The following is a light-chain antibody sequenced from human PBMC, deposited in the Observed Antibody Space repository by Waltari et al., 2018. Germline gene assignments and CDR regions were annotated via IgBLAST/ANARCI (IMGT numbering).Light chain of an antibody. CDR1: QRISSW. V-gene: IGKV1-5*01. Sequence: DIQMTQSPSTLSASVGDRVTITRRASQRISSWLPWYQQKPGKAPKVLIYDASTLESGVPSRFSGSGSGTEFTLTISSLQPDDFATYYCQQSASYWTFGQGTKVDIK. J-gene: IGKJ1*01. CDR3: QQSASYWT. CDR2: DAS.